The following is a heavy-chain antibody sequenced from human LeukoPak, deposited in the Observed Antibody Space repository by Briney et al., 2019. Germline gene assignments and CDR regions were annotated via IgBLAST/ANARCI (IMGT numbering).Heavy chain of an antibody. CDR3: ARGGSHSFDY. D-gene: IGHD1-26*01. V-gene: IGHV3-7*01. CDR2: IKVDGSEK. Sequence: GGSLRLSCAASRFTFSNYWMTWVRQAPGKGLEWVANIKVDGSEKHYVDSVMGRFTISRDNAKNSLYLQMNSLRAENTAVYYCARGGSHSFDYWGQGTLVTVSS. CDR1: RFTFSNYW. J-gene: IGHJ4*02.